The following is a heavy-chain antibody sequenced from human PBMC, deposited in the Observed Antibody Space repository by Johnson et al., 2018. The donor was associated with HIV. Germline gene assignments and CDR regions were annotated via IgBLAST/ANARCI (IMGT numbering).Heavy chain of an antibody. J-gene: IGHJ3*02. D-gene: IGHD3-22*01. Sequence: QVQLVESGGGGVQPGRSLRLSCAASAFTFSSYAMHWVRQAPGKGLEWVAVISYDGSNKYYADSVKGRFTISRDNSKNTLYLQMNSLRAEDTAVYYCARVPTSSGYHDAFDIWGQGTMVTVSS. CDR1: AFTFSSYA. CDR3: ARVPTSSGYHDAFDI. CDR2: ISYDGSNK. V-gene: IGHV3-30-3*01.